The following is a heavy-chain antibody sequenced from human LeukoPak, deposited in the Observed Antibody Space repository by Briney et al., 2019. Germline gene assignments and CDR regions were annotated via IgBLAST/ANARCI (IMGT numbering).Heavy chain of an antibody. CDR2: IHFSGST. CDR1: DASISGYY. V-gene: IGHV4-59*01. D-gene: IGHD1-26*01. Sequence: SETLSLTCTVSDASISGYYWSWIRQPPGKGLEWIGSIHFSGSTNYNPSLRSRVTISVDTSKNQLSLKLSSVAAADTAVYYCARDLGGIYFDYWDQGTLVTVSS. J-gene: IGHJ4*02. CDR3: ARDLGGIYFDY.